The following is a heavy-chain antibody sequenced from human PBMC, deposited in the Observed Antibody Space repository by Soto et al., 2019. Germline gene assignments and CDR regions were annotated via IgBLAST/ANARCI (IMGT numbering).Heavy chain of an antibody. D-gene: IGHD3-22*01. V-gene: IGHV3-11*01. Sequence: LRLSCAASGFTFSDYYMSWIRQAPGKGLEWVSYISSSGSTIYYADSVKGRFTISRDNAKNSLYLQMNSLRAEDTAVYYCARDRDYYDSSGYGYWGQGTLVTVSS. CDR3: ARDRDYYDSSGYGY. CDR2: ISSSGSTI. CDR1: GFTFSDYY. J-gene: IGHJ4*02.